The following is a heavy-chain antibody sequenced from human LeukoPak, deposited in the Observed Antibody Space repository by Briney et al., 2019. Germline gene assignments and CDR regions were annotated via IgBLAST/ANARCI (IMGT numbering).Heavy chain of an antibody. CDR1: GYTFIGYY. V-gene: IGHV1-18*04. D-gene: IGHD3-9*01. CDR2: ISAYNGNT. Sequence: ASVKVSCKTSGYTFIGYYMHWVRQAPGQGLEWMGWISAYNGNTNYAQKLQGRVTMTTDTSTSTAYMEPRSLRSDDTAVYYCARAPYYDILTGFGVFDYWGQGTLVTVSS. CDR3: ARAPYYDILTGFGVFDY. J-gene: IGHJ4*02.